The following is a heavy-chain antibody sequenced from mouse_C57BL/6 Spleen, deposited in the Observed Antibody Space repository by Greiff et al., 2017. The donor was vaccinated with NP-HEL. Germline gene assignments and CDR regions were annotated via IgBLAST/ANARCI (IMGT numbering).Heavy chain of an antibody. CDR2: ISYDGSN. D-gene: IGHD1-1*02. Sequence: EVHLVESGPGLVKPSQSLSLTCSVTGYSITSGYYWNWIRQFPGNKLEWMGYISYDGSNNYNPSLKNRISITRDTSKNQFFLKLNSVTTEDTATYYCAGYGPYYYAMDYWGQGTSVTVSS. CDR1: GYSITSGYY. CDR3: AGYGPYYYAMDY. V-gene: IGHV3-6*01. J-gene: IGHJ4*01.